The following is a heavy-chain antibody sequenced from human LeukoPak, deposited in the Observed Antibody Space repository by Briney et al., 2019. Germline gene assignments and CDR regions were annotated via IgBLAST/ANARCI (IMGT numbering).Heavy chain of an antibody. J-gene: IGHJ4*02. V-gene: IGHV3-23*01. CDR1: GFTFSSYG. D-gene: IGHD2-8*02. CDR2: ISGSGGST. Sequence: GGSLRLSCAAAGFTFSSYGMSWVRQAPGKGLEWVSAISGSGGSTYYADSVRGRFTISRDNSKSTLSLQMNSLRAEDTAIYYCATYRQVLLPFESWGQGTLVTVSS. CDR3: ATYRQVLLPFES.